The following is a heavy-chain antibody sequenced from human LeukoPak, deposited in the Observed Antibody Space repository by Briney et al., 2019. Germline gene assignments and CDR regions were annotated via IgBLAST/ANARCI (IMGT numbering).Heavy chain of an antibody. V-gene: IGHV3-23*01. CDR3: AKRDHSDSSTYSPLSDP. CDR2: ISGDGATT. CDR1: GFTFSNYA. J-gene: IGHJ5*02. D-gene: IGHD3-22*01. Sequence: GGSLRLSCAASGFTFSNYAMTWVRQDPGKGLNWVTGISGDGATTYYADSVKGRFTISRDNSKNTLYLQMNSLRAEDTAVYYCAKRDHSDSSTYSPLSDPWGQGTLVTVSS.